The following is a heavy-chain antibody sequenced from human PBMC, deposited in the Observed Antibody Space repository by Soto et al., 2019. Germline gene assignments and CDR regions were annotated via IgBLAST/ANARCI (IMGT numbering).Heavy chain of an antibody. CDR2: IYSSGST. V-gene: IGHV4-30-4*01. CDR3: ARVRGVTYFDY. CDR1: GGSISSGDYY. J-gene: IGHJ4*02. Sequence: QVQLQESGPGLVKPSQTLSLTCTVSGGSISSGDYYWSWIRQPPGKGLEWIGYIYSSGSTYYNPSLKSRVTTSVDTSKHQFSLKLSSVTAADTAVYYCARVRGVTYFDYWGQGTLVTVSS. D-gene: IGHD3-10*01.